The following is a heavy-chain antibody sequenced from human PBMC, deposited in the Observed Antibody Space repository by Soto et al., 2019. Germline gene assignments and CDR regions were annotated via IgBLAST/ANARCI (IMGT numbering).Heavy chain of an antibody. V-gene: IGHV1-3*04. CDR2: IHTGNGNT. Sequence: QVQLVQSGAEVKKPGASVQVSCKPSGYTFTTYAIHWVRQAPGQSLEWMAWIHTGNGNTKYSPRFQGRVTITRDTSASTAYMELSSLRSEDTAVYYCATSLRLGESFDYWGQGTLVTVSS. CDR3: ATSLRLGESFDY. CDR1: GYTFTTYA. D-gene: IGHD3-16*01. J-gene: IGHJ4*02.